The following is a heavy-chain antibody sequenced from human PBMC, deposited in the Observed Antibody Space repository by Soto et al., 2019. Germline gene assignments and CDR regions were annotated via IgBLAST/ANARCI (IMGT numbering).Heavy chain of an antibody. J-gene: IGHJ4*02. D-gene: IGHD2-21*01. CDR2: IENKTDGGTR. CDR1: GFTFNNAW. V-gene: IGHV3-15*04. CDR3: ITEPYSARGY. Sequence: EVQLVESGGGLVKPGGSLRLSCAGSGFTFNNAWMNWVRQAPGKGLEWVGRIENKTDGGTRDYAAPVKGRFIISRDDSKNTLYLQMNSLKTEDTAVYYCITEPYSARGYWGQGTLVTVSS.